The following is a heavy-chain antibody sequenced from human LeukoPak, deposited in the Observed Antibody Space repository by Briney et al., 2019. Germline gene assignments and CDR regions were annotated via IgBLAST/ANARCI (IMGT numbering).Heavy chain of an antibody. CDR1: GFSFSNYG. V-gene: IGHV3-30*18. CDR2: ISYDGSNK. D-gene: IGHD2-15*01. CDR3: AKGRGYCSGSSCPTGGD. J-gene: IGHJ4*02. Sequence: GRSLRLSCAASGFSFSNYGMHWVRQAPGKGLERVAVISYDGSNKYHAGSVEGRFTISRDNSRDTLYLQLDSLRSEDTAVYYCAKGRGYCSGSSCPTGGDWGQGTLVTVSS.